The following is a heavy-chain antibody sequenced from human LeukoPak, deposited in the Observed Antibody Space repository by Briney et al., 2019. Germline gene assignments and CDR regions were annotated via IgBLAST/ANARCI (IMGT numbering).Heavy chain of an antibody. D-gene: IGHD3-22*01. CDR3: AKDPTHFRVWDDYDNTRLNY. J-gene: IGHJ4*02. CDR1: GFTFRTYS. CDR2: IDTSGTTI. Sequence: GGSLRLSCAASGFTFRTYSMNWVRQAPGKGLEWVSYIDTSGTTIYYADSVKGRFTISRDNAKNSLYLQMNSLRTEDTAVYYCAKDPTHFRVWDDYDNTRLNYWGQGTLVTVSS. V-gene: IGHV3-48*01.